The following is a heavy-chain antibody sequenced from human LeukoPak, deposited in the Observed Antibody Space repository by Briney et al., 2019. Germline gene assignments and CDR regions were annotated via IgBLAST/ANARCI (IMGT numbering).Heavy chain of an antibody. CDR3: ATAIVVVPAATQESHAFDI. D-gene: IGHD2-2*01. Sequence: GGSLRLSCAASGFTFSRYWMTWVRQTPGKGLEWVANIKQDGSEKYYVDSVKGRFTISRDNAKNSLYLQMNSLRAEDTAVYYCATAIVVVPAATQESHAFDIWGQGTMVTVSS. J-gene: IGHJ3*02. V-gene: IGHV3-7*01. CDR1: GFTFSRYW. CDR2: IKQDGSEK.